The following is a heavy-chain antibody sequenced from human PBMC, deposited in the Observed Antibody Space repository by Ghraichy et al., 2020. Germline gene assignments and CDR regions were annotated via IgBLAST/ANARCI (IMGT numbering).Heavy chain of an antibody. CDR1: GFTFSDYY. Sequence: GGSLRLSCAASGFTFSDYYMSWIRQAPGKGLEWVSYISSSSSYTNYADSVKGRFTISRDNAKNSLYLQMNSLRAEDTAVYYCARIGYSSGWYKTATFDYWGQGTLVTVSS. V-gene: IGHV3-11*06. CDR3: ARIGYSSGWYKTATFDY. D-gene: IGHD6-19*01. CDR2: ISSSSSYT. J-gene: IGHJ4*02.